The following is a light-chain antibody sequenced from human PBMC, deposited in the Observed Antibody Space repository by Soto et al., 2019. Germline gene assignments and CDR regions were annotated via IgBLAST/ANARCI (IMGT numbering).Light chain of an antibody. Sequence: DIQMTQTPSTLSASLGDRVTITCRASQSISNRLAWYQQKPGKAPKVVIYDASNLESGVPSRFSGSGSGTEFILTINSLQPDDLATYCCQHYGGMWAFGQGTKVDIK. J-gene: IGKJ1*01. CDR1: QSISNR. CDR3: QHYGGMWA. V-gene: IGKV1-5*01. CDR2: DAS.